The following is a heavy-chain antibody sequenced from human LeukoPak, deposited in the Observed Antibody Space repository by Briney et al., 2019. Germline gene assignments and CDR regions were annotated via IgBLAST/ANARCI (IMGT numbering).Heavy chain of an antibody. Sequence: GGSLRLSCAASGFTFSSYSMNWVRQAPGKGLEWVSSISSSSSYIYYADSVKGRFTISRDNAKNSLYLQMNSLRAEDTAVYYCARDRRTPLAVAGTGRFDPWGQGTLVTVSS. CDR3: ARDRRTPLAVAGTGRFDP. D-gene: IGHD6-19*01. CDR1: GFTFSSYS. J-gene: IGHJ5*02. CDR2: ISSSSSYI. V-gene: IGHV3-21*01.